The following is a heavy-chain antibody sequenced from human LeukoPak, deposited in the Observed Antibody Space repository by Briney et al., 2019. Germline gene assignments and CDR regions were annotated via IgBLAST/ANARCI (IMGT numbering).Heavy chain of an antibody. Sequence: PGGSLRLSCAASGFTFSSYSMNWVRQAPGKGLEWVSSISSSSSYIYYADSVKGRFTISRDNAKNSLYLQMNSLRAEDTAVYYCARDSAIFGVVRPFDYWGQGTLVTVS. CDR3: ARDSAIFGVVRPFDY. D-gene: IGHD3-3*01. CDR2: ISSSSSYI. J-gene: IGHJ4*02. V-gene: IGHV3-21*01. CDR1: GFTFSSYS.